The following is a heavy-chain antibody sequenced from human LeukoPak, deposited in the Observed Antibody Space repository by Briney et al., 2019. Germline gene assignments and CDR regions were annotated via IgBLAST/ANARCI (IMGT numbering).Heavy chain of an antibody. J-gene: IGHJ6*02. D-gene: IGHD3-3*01. CDR2: IYYSGST. Sequence: SETLSLTCTVSGGSLSSYSWSWVRQPPGRGLEWIGYIYYSGSTIYNPSLRSRVTMSIDASKNQFSMKLSSVTAADTAVYYCARGTTIFGVVIPDNYYYGMDVWGQGTTVTVSS. CDR1: GGSLSSYS. V-gene: IGHV4-59*12. CDR3: ARGTTIFGVVIPDNYYYGMDV.